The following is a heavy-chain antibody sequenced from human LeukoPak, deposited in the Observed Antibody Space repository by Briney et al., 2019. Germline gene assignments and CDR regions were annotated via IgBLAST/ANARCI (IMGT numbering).Heavy chain of an antibody. D-gene: IGHD6-13*01. Sequence: GGSLRLSCAASGFTFSSYAMHWVRQAPGKGLEWVAVISYDGSNKYYADSVKGRFTISRDNSKNTLYLQMNSLRAEDTAVYYCAKDLVAAAAWGQGTLVTVSS. CDR1: GFTFSSYA. J-gene: IGHJ5*02. V-gene: IGHV3-30*04. CDR2: ISYDGSNK. CDR3: AKDLVAAAA.